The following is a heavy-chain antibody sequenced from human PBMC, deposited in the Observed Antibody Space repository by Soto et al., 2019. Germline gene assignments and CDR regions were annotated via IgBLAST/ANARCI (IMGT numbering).Heavy chain of an antibody. D-gene: IGHD3-10*01. V-gene: IGHV4-39*02. CDR3: ARARILSGLFRSFDY. CDR2: IFFTGNI. CDR1: GASLSSISYY. Sequence: SETLSLTCTVSGASLSSISYYWGWIRQPPGKGLEWVGSIFFTGNIYYNPSLKSRVTISVDTSRNQFSLMVNSVTAMYYCARARILSGLFRSFDYWGQGTQVTVSS. J-gene: IGHJ4*02.